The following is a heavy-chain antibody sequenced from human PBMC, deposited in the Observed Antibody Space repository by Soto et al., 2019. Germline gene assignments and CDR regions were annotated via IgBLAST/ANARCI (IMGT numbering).Heavy chain of an antibody. J-gene: IGHJ4*02. CDR1: GGSFSGYY. CDR2: INHSGST. D-gene: IGHD6-19*01. Sequence: PSETLSLTCAVYGGSFSGYYWSWIRQPPGKGLEWIGEINHSGSTNYNPSLKSRVTISVDTSKNQFSLKLSSVTAADTAVYYCVRYLYIAVAGLFDYWGQGTLVTVSS. CDR3: VRYLYIAVAGLFDY. V-gene: IGHV4-34*01.